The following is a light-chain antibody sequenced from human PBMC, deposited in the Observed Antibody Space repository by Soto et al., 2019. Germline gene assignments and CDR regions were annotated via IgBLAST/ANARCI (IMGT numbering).Light chain of an antibody. CDR3: QQSYSTPQT. CDR2: VAT. V-gene: IGKV1-39*01. CDR1: QNINNF. J-gene: IGKJ1*01. Sequence: DIQMTQSPSSLSASVGDRVTITCRASQNINNFLNWYQQKPGKAPNLLIYVATSLQSGVPSRFSGSGSGTDFTLTISSLQPEDFATYYCQQSYSTPQTFGHGTKVEIK.